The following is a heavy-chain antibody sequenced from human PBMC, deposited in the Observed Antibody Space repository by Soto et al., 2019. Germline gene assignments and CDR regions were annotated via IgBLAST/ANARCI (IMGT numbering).Heavy chain of an antibody. J-gene: IGHJ6*02. V-gene: IGHV1-2*04. CDR3: AREKEPMDYGSGDSSYYYYYGMDV. Sequence: ASVQVSCKASGYTFTGSYMYTVRQAPGQGLEWMRWINPNGGGTNEAQKFQGWVTMTRDTSISIAYMELSRLRSDDTAVYYCAREKEPMDYGSGDSSYYYYYGMDVWGQGTTVTVSS. CDR1: GYTFTGSY. CDR2: INPNGGGT. D-gene: IGHD3-10*01.